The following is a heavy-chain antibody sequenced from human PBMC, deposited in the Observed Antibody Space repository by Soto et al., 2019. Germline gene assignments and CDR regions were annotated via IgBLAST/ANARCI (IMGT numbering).Heavy chain of an antibody. CDR3: ATAGIAAAFFGYYYYGMDV. V-gene: IGHV1-24*01. Sequence: GASVKVSCKVSGYTLTELSMHWVRQAPGKGLEWMGGFDPEDGETIYAQKFQGRVTMTEDTSTDTAYMELSSLRSEDTAVYYCATAGIAAAFFGYYYYGMDVWGQGTTVTVSS. J-gene: IGHJ6*02. CDR2: FDPEDGET. CDR1: GYTLTELS. D-gene: IGHD6-13*01.